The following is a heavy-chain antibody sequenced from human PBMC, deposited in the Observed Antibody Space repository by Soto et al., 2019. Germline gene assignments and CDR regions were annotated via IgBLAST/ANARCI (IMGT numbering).Heavy chain of an antibody. Sequence: ASVKVSCKASGYTFTCYYMHWVRQAPGQGLEWMGIINPSGGSTSYAQKFQGRVTMTRDTSTSTVYMELSSLRSEDTAVYYCASQTVATNDYYYYYYMDVWGKGTTVTVSS. CDR1: GYTFTCYY. J-gene: IGHJ6*03. CDR2: INPSGGST. V-gene: IGHV1-46*03. CDR3: ASQTVATNDYYYYYYMDV. D-gene: IGHD5-12*01.